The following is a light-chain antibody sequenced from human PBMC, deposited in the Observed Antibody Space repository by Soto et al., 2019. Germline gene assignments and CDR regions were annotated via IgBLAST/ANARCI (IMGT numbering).Light chain of an antibody. CDR3: QQTRSFPLT. CDR1: QAITSW. Sequence: DIHVTQSPSSVSASVGDRVTITCRASQAITSWLAWYQQKPGRAPKLLIYSASSLQSGAPSRFTGSGSGTDFTLTITSLQPDDAAVYYCQQTRSFPLTFGGWTKVDIK. J-gene: IGKJ4*01. CDR2: SAS. V-gene: IGKV1-12*01.